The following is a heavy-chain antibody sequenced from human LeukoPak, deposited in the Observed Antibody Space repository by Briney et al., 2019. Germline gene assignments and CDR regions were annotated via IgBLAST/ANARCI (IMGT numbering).Heavy chain of an antibody. J-gene: IGHJ4*02. V-gene: IGHV3-48*01. CDR3: ARNFYCGGDCAISYFDY. CDR2: ISSSSNKV. CDR1: GFALSDYS. D-gene: IGHD2-21*02. Sequence: GGSLRLSCEASGFALSDYSMNWVRQVPGKGLEGVSYISSSSNKVYYADSVKGRFTISRDNAKNSLFLQMNSLRADDTAVYYCARNFYCGGDCAISYFDYWGQGTLVTVSS.